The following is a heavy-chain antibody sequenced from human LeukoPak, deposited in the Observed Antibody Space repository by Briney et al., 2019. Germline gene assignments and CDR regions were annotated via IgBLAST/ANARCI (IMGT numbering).Heavy chain of an antibody. CDR3: ARALIYDDSLPGDYYMDV. Sequence: SQTLSLTCTVSGDSISSGNYYWSWIRQPAGKGLEWIGRIYTSGSTNYNPSLKSRVTISVDTSKNQFSLMLSSVTAADTAVYYCARALIYDDSLPGDYYMDVWGKGTPVTVSS. V-gene: IGHV4-61*02. D-gene: IGHD4-17*01. CDR2: IYTSGST. CDR1: GDSISSGNYY. J-gene: IGHJ6*03.